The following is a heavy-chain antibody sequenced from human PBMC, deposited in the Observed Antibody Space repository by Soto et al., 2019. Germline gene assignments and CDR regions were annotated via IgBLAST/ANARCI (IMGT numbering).Heavy chain of an antibody. D-gene: IGHD3-16*01. V-gene: IGHV1-3*01. CDR2: INAGNGNT. Sequence: ASVKVSCKASGYTFTSYAMHWVRQAPGQRLEWMGWINAGNGNTKYSQKFQGRVTITRDTSASTAYMELSSLRSEDTAVYYCARVGDPQIGYNWFDPWGQGTLVTVSS. CDR1: GYTFTSYA. CDR3: ARVGDPQIGYNWFDP. J-gene: IGHJ5*02.